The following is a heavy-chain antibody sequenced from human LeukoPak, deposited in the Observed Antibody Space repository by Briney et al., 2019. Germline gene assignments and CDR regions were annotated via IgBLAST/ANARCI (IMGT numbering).Heavy chain of an antibody. V-gene: IGHV4-30-4*08. D-gene: IGHD4-11*01. CDR1: GGSISSGDYY. Sequence: SETLSLTCTVSGGSISSGDYYWSWIHQPPGKGLEWIGYIYYSGSTYYNPSLKSRVTISVDTSKNQFSLKLSSVTAADTAVYYCARDWVTTSGHMDVWGKGTTVTVSS. CDR2: IYYSGST. CDR3: ARDWVTTSGHMDV. J-gene: IGHJ6*03.